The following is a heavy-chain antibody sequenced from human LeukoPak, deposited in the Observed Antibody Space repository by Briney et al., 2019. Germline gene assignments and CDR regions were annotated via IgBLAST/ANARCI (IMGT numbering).Heavy chain of an antibody. Sequence: SETLSLTCTVSGGSISSYYWSWIRQPPGKGLEWIGYIYYSGSTNYNPSLKSRVTISVDTSKNQFSLKLSSATAADTAVYYCARFRDSSGYYSNAFDIWGQGTMVTVSS. D-gene: IGHD3-22*01. CDR2: IYYSGST. J-gene: IGHJ3*02. V-gene: IGHV4-59*01. CDR1: GGSISSYY. CDR3: ARFRDSSGYYSNAFDI.